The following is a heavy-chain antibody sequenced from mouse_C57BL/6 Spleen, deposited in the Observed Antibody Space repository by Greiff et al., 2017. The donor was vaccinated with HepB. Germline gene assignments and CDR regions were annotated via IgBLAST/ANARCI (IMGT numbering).Heavy chain of an antibody. CDR3: ARSPTGTSFAY. D-gene: IGHD4-1*02. J-gene: IGHJ3*01. CDR2: IDPSDSYT. V-gene: IGHV1-50*01. CDR1: GYTFTSYW. Sequence: QVQLQQPGAELVKPGASVKLSCKASGYTFTSYWMQWVKQRPGQGLEWIGEIDPSDSYTNYNQKFKGKATLTVDTSSSTAYMQLSSLTSEDSAVYYCARSPTGTSFAYWGQGTLVTVSA.